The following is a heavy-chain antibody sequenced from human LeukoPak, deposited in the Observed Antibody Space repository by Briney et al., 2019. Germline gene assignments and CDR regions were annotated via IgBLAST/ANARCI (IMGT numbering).Heavy chain of an antibody. CDR2: IWYDGSNK. V-gene: IGHV3-33*01. CDR3: ARSGPNFDY. J-gene: IGHJ4*02. CDR1: GFTFSSYG. D-gene: IGHD3-10*01. Sequence: PGRSLRLSCAASGFTFSSYGMHWVRQAPGKGLERVAVIWYDGSNKYYADSVKGRFTISRDNSKNTLYLQMNSLRAEDTAVYYCARSGPNFDYWGQGTLVTVSS.